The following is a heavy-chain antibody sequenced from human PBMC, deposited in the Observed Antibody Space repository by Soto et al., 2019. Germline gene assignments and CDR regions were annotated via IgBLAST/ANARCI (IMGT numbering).Heavy chain of an antibody. V-gene: IGHV1-18*01. CDR3: ARDLSGGDCE. Sequence: QVQLVQSGAEVKKPGTSVKVSCKASGYTFSTFGISWVRQAPGQGLEWMGWISAYDGNTNYPQKLQGRVTMTRDTSTSTVYMELSSLRSEDTAVYYCARDLSGGDCEWDQGTLVTVSS. CDR2: ISAYDGNT. CDR1: GYTFSTFG. D-gene: IGHD2-21*02. J-gene: IGHJ4*02.